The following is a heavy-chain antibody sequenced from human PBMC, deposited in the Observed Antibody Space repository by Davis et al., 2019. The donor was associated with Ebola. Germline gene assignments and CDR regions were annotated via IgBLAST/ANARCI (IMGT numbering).Heavy chain of an antibody. V-gene: IGHV1-2*04. CDR1: GYTFTGYY. CDR3: ARTNFYGDYVFDY. D-gene: IGHD4-17*01. Sequence: AASVKVSCKASGYTFTGYYMHWVRLAPGQGLEWMGWINPNSGGTNYAQKFQGWVTMTRDTSISTAYMELSRLRSDDTAVYYCARTNFYGDYVFDYWGQGTLVTVSS. CDR2: INPNSGGT. J-gene: IGHJ4*02.